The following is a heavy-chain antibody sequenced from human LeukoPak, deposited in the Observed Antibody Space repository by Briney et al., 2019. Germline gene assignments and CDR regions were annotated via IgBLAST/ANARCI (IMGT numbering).Heavy chain of an antibody. V-gene: IGHV4-34*01. Sequence: PSETLSLTCAVYGGSFSGYYWSWIRQPPGKGLEWIGEINHSGSTNYNPSLKSRVTISVDTSKNQFSLKLISVTAADTAVYYCARGLEWGDGFDIWGQGTMVTVSP. J-gene: IGHJ3*02. D-gene: IGHD1-1*01. CDR2: INHSGST. CDR1: GGSFSGYY. CDR3: ARGLEWGDGFDI.